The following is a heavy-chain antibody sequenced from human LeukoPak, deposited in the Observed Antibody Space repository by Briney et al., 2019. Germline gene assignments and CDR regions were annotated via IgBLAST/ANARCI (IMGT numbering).Heavy chain of an antibody. Sequence: GGSLRLSCAASGFSFSDYYMSWIRQAPGKGLEWVAYISNSGGAVYYADSVKGRFTISRDNSKNTLYLQMNSLRAEDTAVYYCAKAMVIAAFDIWGQGTMVTVSS. CDR2: ISNSGGAV. V-gene: IGHV3-11*01. D-gene: IGHD2-21*01. CDR1: GFSFSDYY. J-gene: IGHJ3*02. CDR3: AKAMVIAAFDI.